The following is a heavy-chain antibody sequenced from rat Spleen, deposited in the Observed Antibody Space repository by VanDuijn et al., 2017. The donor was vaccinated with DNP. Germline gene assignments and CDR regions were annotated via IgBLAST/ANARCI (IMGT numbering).Heavy chain of an antibody. J-gene: IGHJ2*01. V-gene: IGHV5-46*01. Sequence: EVQLLESGGGLVQPGGSMKLSCSALGFTFGSFPMAWVRQTLTEGLEWVATIIYDGSSTFYRDSVTGRFTISRDFAKSTLYLQMDSRRSEDTATYYCTTADRYNYFDYWGQGVMVTVSS. D-gene: IGHD1-5*01. CDR1: GFTFGSFP. CDR3: TTADRYNYFDY. CDR2: IIYDGSST.